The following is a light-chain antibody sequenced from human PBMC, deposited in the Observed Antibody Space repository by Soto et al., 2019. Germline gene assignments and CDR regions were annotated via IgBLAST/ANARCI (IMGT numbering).Light chain of an antibody. V-gene: IGKV1-39*01. Sequence: DIQMTQSPSSLSASVGDRVTITCRSSQSISSYLNWYQQKPGQAPKLLIYAASSLQSVGPSRFSGSGSGTAFTRTIISLQHEDFATYYCPQSYSTPRTFGGGTKVEIK. CDR2: AAS. CDR1: QSISSY. J-gene: IGKJ4*01. CDR3: PQSYSTPRT.